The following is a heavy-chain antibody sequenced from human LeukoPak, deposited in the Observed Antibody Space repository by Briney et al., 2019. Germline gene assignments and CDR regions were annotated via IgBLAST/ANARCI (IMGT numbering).Heavy chain of an antibody. Sequence: ASVKVSCKASGYTFTSYGISWVRQAPGQGLEWMGWISAYNGNTNYAQKLQGRVTMTTDTSTSTAYMELRSLRSDDMAVYYCARDSLVRYFVTYNWFDPWGQGTLVTVSS. CDR3: ARDSLVRYFVTYNWFDP. D-gene: IGHD3-9*01. CDR2: ISAYNGNT. V-gene: IGHV1-18*03. J-gene: IGHJ5*02. CDR1: GYTFTSYG.